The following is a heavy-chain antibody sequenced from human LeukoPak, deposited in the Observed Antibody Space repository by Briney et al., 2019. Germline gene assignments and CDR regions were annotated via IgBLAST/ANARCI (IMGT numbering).Heavy chain of an antibody. CDR1: GFTFTSSA. CDR2: IVVGSGNT. D-gene: IGHD6-19*01. J-gene: IGHJ5*02. V-gene: IGHV1-58*02. CDR3: ATSSTTHIAVAGT. Sequence: SVKVSCKASGFTFTSSAMQWVRQARGQRLEWIGWIVVGSGNTNYAQKFQERVTITRDMSTSTAYMELSSLRSEDTAVYYCATSSTTHIAVAGTWGQGTLVTVSS.